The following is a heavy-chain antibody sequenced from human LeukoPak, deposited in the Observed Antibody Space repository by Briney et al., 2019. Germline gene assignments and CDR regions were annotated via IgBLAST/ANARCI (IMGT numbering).Heavy chain of an antibody. CDR3: AREFFATVNC. CDR1: GFTFSSYT. V-gene: IGHV3-33*08. Sequence: GGSLRLSCAASGFTFSSYTMTWVRQAPGKGLEWVALIWYDGTNKYYVDSVKGRFTISRDNSKNTLYLQMNSLRADDTAVYYCAREFFATVNCWGQGTLVTVSS. J-gene: IGHJ4*02. D-gene: IGHD4-17*01. CDR2: IWYDGTNK.